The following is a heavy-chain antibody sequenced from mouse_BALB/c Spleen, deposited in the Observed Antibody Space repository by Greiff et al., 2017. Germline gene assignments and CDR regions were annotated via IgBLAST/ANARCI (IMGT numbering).Heavy chain of an antibody. J-gene: IGHJ4*01. V-gene: IGHV1-9*01. D-gene: IGHD6-5*01. Sequence: VQLQESGAELMKPGASVKISCKATGYTFSSYWIEWVKQRPGHGLEWIGEILPGSGSTNYNEKFKGKATFTADTSSNTAYMQLSSLTSEDSAVYYCARGKSLYYYAMDYWGQGTSVTVSS. CDR1: GYTFSSYW. CDR2: ILPGSGST. CDR3: ARGKSLYYYAMDY.